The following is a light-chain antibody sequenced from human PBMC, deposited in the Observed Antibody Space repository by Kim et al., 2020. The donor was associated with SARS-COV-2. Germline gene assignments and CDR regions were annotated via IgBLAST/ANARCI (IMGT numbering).Light chain of an antibody. CDR1: SIGRKS. CDR3: QVWDSSSGGGV. CDR2: YDS. Sequence: AAGKADQITCGGNSIGRKSVHWSQQKPGQAPALVIDYDSDRPRGIPERFPGSNSGNTATLTISRVEAGDEADYYCQVWDSSSGGGVFGGGTKLTVL. J-gene: IGLJ3*02. V-gene: IGLV3-21*04.